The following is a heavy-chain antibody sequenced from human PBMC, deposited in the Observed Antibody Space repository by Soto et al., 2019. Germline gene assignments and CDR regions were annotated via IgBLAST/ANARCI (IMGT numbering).Heavy chain of an antibody. J-gene: IGHJ4*02. CDR3: ATSYGNAWYTY. CDR1: GGSFSGYY. D-gene: IGHD6-13*01. Sequence: SETLSLTCAVYGGSFSGYYWSWIRQPPGKGLEWIGEINHSGSSNYNPSLKSRVTISVDTSKNQFTLKLTSVTVVDTAVYYCATSYGNAWYTYWGQGTQVTVSS. V-gene: IGHV4-34*01. CDR2: INHSGSS.